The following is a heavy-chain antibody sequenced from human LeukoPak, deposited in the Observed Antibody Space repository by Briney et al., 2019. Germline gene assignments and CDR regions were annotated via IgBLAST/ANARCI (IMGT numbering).Heavy chain of an antibody. V-gene: IGHV4-39*01. Sequence: PSETLSLTCTVSGGSVSSSSYHWGWIRQPPGKGLEWIGSVYYSGSTYYNPSLKSRVTISVDTSKNQFSLKLSSVTAADTAVYYCARPDPHVAVAGTGAFDIWGQGTMVTVSS. CDR3: ARPDPHVAVAGTGAFDI. CDR1: GGSVSSSSYH. CDR2: VYYSGST. J-gene: IGHJ3*02. D-gene: IGHD6-19*01.